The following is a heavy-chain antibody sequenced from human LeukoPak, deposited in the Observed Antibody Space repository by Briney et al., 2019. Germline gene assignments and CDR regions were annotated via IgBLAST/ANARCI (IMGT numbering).Heavy chain of an antibody. CDR1: GYTFTSYA. CDR2: INTNTGNP. CDR3: ARDQVIGAARLPLDY. J-gene: IGHJ4*02. Sequence: ASVKVSCKASGYTFTSYAMNWVRQAPGQGLEWMGWINTNTGNPTYAQGFTGRFVFSLDTSVSTAYLQISSLKAEDTAVYYCARDQVIGAARLPLDYWGQGTLVTVSS. V-gene: IGHV7-4-1*02. D-gene: IGHD6-6*01.